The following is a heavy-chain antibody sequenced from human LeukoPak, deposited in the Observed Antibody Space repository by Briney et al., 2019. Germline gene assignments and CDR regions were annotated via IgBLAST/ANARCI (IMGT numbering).Heavy chain of an antibody. Sequence: SQTLSLTCAVYAGSFSGYYWSWIRQPPGKGLEWIGEINHSGSTNYNPSLKSRVTISVDTSKNQFSLKLSSVTAADTAVYYCARSGYSSSWGLYYYYMDVWGKGTTVTVSS. J-gene: IGHJ6*03. V-gene: IGHV4-34*01. CDR2: INHSGST. CDR1: AGSFSGYY. D-gene: IGHD6-13*01. CDR3: ARSGYSSSWGLYYYYMDV.